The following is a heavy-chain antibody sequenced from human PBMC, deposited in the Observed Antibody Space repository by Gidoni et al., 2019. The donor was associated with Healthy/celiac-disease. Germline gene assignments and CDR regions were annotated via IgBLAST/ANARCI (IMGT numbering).Heavy chain of an antibody. J-gene: IGHJ4*02. Sequence: QVQLVESGGGVVQPGRSLRLSCAASGFTFSSYGMHWVRQAPGKGLEWVEVILYDGSNKYYADSVKGRFTISRDNSKNTLYLQMNSLRAEDTAVYYCAKSGISDYWGQGTLVTVSS. V-gene: IGHV3-30*18. CDR1: GFTFSSYG. CDR3: AKSGISDY. D-gene: IGHD1-20*01. CDR2: ILYDGSNK.